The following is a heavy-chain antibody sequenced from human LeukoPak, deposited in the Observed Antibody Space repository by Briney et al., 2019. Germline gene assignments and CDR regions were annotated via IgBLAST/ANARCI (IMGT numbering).Heavy chain of an antibody. CDR2: ISGSSSYI. CDR1: GYTFSDFE. CDR3: ARDQGWLQLTYYYYYMDV. D-gene: IGHD5-24*01. Sequence: KAGGSLRLSCVGSGYTFSDFEMNWVRQAPGKGLEWVAYISGSSSYIYYADSVKGRFTISRDNAKNSLYLQMNSLRAEDTAVYYCARDQGWLQLTYYYYYMDVWGKGTTVTVSS. J-gene: IGHJ6*03. V-gene: IGHV3-21*05.